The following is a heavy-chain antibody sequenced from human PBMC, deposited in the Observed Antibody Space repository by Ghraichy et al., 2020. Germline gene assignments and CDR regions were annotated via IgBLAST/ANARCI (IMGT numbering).Heavy chain of an antibody. CDR1: GGSISSYY. D-gene: IGHD1-26*01. Sequence: ESLNMSCTVSGGSISSYYWSWIRQPAGKGLEWIGRIYTSGSTNYNPSLKSRVTMSVDTSKNQFSLKLSSVTAADTAVYYCARDRGSGSYSLYWFDPWGQGTLVTVSS. V-gene: IGHV4-4*07. CDR3: ARDRGSGSYSLYWFDP. CDR2: IYTSGST. J-gene: IGHJ5*02.